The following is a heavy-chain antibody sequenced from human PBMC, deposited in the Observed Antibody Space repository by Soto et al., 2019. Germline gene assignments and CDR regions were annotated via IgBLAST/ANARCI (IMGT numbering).Heavy chain of an antibody. J-gene: IGHJ4*02. V-gene: IGHV1-46*01. CDR3: GRAPYSTWSIVYYFEY. Sequence: ASVKVSCKASGYTFTSFYMHWVRQAPGQGLEWMGIINPSGGSTSYAQKFQGRVTMTRDTSTSTVYMELISLISDGTAVFCWGRAPYSTWSIVYYFEYWGQGTMVSVSS. CDR2: INPSGGST. D-gene: IGHD2-21*01. CDR1: GYTFTSFY.